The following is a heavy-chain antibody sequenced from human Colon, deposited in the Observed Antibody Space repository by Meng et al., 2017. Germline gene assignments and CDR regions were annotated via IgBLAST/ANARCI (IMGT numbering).Heavy chain of an antibody. CDR1: GFTFSTHS. CDR3: ARNRDGYNYDYHFDY. D-gene: IGHD5-24*01. CDR2: ISSSGSYI. J-gene: IGHJ4*02. V-gene: IGHV3-21*01. Sequence: GGSLRLSCAASGFTFSTHSMNWVRQAPGKGLEWVSYISSSGSYIYYADSLKGRFTISRDNAKDSLYLQMNSLRAEDTAVYHCARNRDGYNYDYHFDYWGQGTLVTVSS.